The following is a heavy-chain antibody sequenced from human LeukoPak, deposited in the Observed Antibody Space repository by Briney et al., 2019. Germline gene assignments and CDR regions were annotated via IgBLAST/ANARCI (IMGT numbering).Heavy chain of an antibody. CDR2: SHPINSDT. CDR1: GFNFTAYW. J-gene: IGHJ5*01. Sequence: ESLKISCKGSGFNFTAYWIAWVRQMPGKGLEWMGISHPINSDTKYSPSFQGQVTISADKSSSTAYLQWNSLKASDTAMYYCARHQYYYDSSGNYGWFDSWGQGTLVTVSS. D-gene: IGHD3-22*01. V-gene: IGHV5-51*01. CDR3: ARHQYYYDSSGNYGWFDS.